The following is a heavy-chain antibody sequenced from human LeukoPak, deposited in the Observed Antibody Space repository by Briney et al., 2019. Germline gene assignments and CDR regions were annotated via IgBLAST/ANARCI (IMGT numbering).Heavy chain of an antibody. CDR1: GGSISSYY. J-gene: IGHJ4*02. Sequence: SETLSLTCTVSGGSISSYYWSWIRQPPGKGLEWIGYIYYSGSTNYNPSLKSRVTISVDTSKNQFSLKLSSVTAADTAVYYCVRHFDIRWYPTFDYWGQGTLVTVSS. CDR3: VRHFDIRWYPTFDY. D-gene: IGHD4-23*01. CDR2: IYYSGST. V-gene: IGHV4-59*08.